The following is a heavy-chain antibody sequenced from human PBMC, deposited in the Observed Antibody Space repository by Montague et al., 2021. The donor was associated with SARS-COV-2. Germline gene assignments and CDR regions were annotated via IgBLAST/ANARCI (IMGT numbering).Heavy chain of an antibody. CDR1: DGSISRPNW. CDR3: ARGGTYHYGMDV. Sequence: SETLSLTCAVADGSISRPNWRNWVRQPPGKGLEWIGEIYYTGNTNYNPSLKSRVTIFIDKSKNHFSLQLSSVTAADTAVYYCARGGTYHYGMDVWGQGTTVAVSS. CDR2: IYYTGNT. D-gene: IGHD3-16*01. J-gene: IGHJ6*02. V-gene: IGHV4-4*02.